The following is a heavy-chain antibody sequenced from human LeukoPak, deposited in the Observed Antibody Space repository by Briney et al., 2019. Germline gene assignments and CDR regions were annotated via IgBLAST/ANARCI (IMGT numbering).Heavy chain of an antibody. CDR2: IKQDGSEK. CDR1: GFTFSSYW. V-gene: IGHV3-7*01. D-gene: IGHD6-13*01. CDR3: ARELAA. J-gene: IGHJ4*02. Sequence: PGGSLRLSCAASGFTFSSYWMSWVRQAPGKGLEWVANIKQDGSEKYYVDSVKGRFTISRDNSKNTLYLQMNSLRGDDTAIYYCARELAAWGQGTLVTVSS.